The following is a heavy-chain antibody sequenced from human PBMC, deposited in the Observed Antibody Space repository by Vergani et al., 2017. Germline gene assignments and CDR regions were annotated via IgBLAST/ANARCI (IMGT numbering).Heavy chain of an antibody. D-gene: IGHD6-19*01. V-gene: IGHV5-51*03. CDR1: GYSFTSYW. CDR2: IYPGDSDT. Sequence: VQLVQSGAEVKKPGESLKISCKGSGYSFTSYWIGWVRQMPGKGLEWMGIIYPGDSDTIYSPSFQGQVTISADKSISTAYLQWSSLKASDTAMYYCARTLNRYSSGWYWGAFDIWGQGTMVTVSS. J-gene: IGHJ3*02. CDR3: ARTLNRYSSGWYWGAFDI.